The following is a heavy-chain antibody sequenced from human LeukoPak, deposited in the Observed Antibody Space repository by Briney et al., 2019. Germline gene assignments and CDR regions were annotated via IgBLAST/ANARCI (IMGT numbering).Heavy chain of an antibody. Sequence: RGALRLSCAASGFTFSSYNMNWVRQAPGEGLEWVSYISSSSITIYYADSVKGRFTISRYNAKNSLYLQMNSLRDEDTAVYYCAREEGSRGYYNYWGQGILVTVSS. V-gene: IGHV3-48*02. CDR1: GFTFSSYN. D-gene: IGHD3-22*01. CDR2: ISSSSITI. J-gene: IGHJ4*02. CDR3: AREEGSRGYYNY.